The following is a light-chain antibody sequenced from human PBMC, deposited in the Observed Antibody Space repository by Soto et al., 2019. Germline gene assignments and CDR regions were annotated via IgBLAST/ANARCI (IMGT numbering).Light chain of an antibody. Sequence: DIRMTQSPSSLSASLGDRITITCQASQVITTSLSWFQQRPGKAPRRLIFDASYLEAGVPSRFSGSGSGTDFSFTISSLQPEDIATYYCQQYDSLPYTFGQGTKLEIK. CDR2: DAS. CDR3: QQYDSLPYT. V-gene: IGKV1-33*01. J-gene: IGKJ2*01. CDR1: QVITTS.